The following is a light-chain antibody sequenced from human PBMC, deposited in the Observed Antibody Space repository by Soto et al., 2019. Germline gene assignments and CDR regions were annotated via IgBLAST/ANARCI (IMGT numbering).Light chain of an antibody. CDR3: QQTVSAPGT. J-gene: IGKJ1*01. Sequence: DIQMTQSPSSLSASVGDRVSVTCRTSQNITKCLNWYQEKPGKAPKVLIYVTSNLENGVPSRFSGNGSGTHFTLSISSLQPEDFATYYCQQTVSAPGTFGPGNRVEVK. CDR1: QNITKC. V-gene: IGKV1-39*01. CDR2: VTS.